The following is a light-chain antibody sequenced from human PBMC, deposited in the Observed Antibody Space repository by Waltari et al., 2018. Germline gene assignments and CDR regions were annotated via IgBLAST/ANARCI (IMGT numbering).Light chain of an antibody. CDR1: ILRKFY. CDR3: SSRDISGDVV. CDR2: GKN. Sequence: SSELTQDPAVSVALGQTVRLPFHGDILRKFYANWCRQKPGQAPELVIYGKNNRPSGIPDRFSASSSGTTTSLTITGAQAEDEADYYCSSRDISGDVVFGGGTGLTVL. V-gene: IGLV3-19*01. J-gene: IGLJ2*01.